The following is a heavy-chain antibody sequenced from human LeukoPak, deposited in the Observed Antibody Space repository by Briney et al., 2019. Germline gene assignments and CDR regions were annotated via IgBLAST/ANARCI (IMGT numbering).Heavy chain of an antibody. D-gene: IGHD2/OR15-2a*01. CDR2: VNPNSGNQ. Sequence: ASVKVSCKASGYTFTSYDINWVRQATGQGLEWMGWVNPNSGNQGYAQKFQGRLTMYRNTSITTAYMELSSLRSEDTAVYYCARRYLLYRDAFDIWGQGTMVTVSS. J-gene: IGHJ3*02. CDR1: GYTFTSYD. V-gene: IGHV1-8*01. CDR3: ARRYLLYRDAFDI.